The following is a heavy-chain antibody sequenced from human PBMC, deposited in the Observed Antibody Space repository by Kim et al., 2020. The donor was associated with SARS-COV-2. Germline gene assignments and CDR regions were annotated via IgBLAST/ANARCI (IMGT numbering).Heavy chain of an antibody. CDR2: ISYDGSNK. CDR3: AKDQGIAAAGTRYYFDY. Sequence: GGSLRLSCAVSGFTFSSYGMHWVRQAPGKGLEWVAVISYDGSNKYYADSVKGRLTISRDNSKNTLYLQMNSLRAEDTAVYYCAKDQGIAAAGTRYYFDYWGQGALGTVSS. J-gene: IGHJ4*02. V-gene: IGHV3-30*18. D-gene: IGHD6-13*01. CDR1: GFTFSSYG.